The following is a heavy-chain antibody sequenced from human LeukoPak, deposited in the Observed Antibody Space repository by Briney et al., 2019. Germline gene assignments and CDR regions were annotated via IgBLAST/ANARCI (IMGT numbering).Heavy chain of an antibody. Sequence: GGSLRLSCATSGFTFSSYNMNWVRQAPGKGLDWVSGLYAGGSTYYAGSVTGRFTISRDDSKNTLYLQMTSLRVDDTAIYYCVRGNGNVGGRLDPWGQGAWVTVSS. CDR1: GFTFSSYN. V-gene: IGHV3-66*01. CDR2: LYAGGST. J-gene: IGHJ5*02. CDR3: VRGNGNVGGRLDP. D-gene: IGHD1-1*01.